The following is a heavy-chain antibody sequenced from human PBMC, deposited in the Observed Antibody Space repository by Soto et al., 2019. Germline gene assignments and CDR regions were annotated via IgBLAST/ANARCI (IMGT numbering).Heavy chain of an antibody. J-gene: IGHJ5*02. D-gene: IGHD2-2*01. Sequence: ASVKVSCKASGYTFTSYYMHWVRQAPGQGLEWMGIINPSGGSTSYAQKFQGRVTMTRDTSTSTVYMELSSLRSEDTAVYYCARGGYCSSTSRPGFDPWGQGTLVTVPQ. V-gene: IGHV1-46*01. CDR1: GYTFTSYY. CDR2: INPSGGST. CDR3: ARGGYCSSTSRPGFDP.